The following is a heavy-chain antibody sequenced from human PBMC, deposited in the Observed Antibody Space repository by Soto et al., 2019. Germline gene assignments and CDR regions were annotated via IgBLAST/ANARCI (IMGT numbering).Heavy chain of an antibody. D-gene: IGHD2-2*01. Sequence: GESLKISCAASGFTFSSYGMHWVRQAPGKGLEWVAVIWYDGGNKYYADSVKGRFTISRDNSKNTLYLQMSSLRAEDTAVYYCARGTYCSSTSCYPMGFDYWGRGTLVTVSS. J-gene: IGHJ4*02. CDR3: ARGTYCSSTSCYPMGFDY. CDR1: GFTFSSYG. CDR2: IWYDGGNK. V-gene: IGHV3-33*01.